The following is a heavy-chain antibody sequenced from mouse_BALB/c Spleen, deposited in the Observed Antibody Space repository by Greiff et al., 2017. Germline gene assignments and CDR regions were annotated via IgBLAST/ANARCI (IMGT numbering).Heavy chain of an antibody. Sequence: QVQLKQPGAELVRPGASVKLSCKASGYTFTSYWMNWVKQRPEQGLEWIGRIDPYDIETHYNQKFKDKAILTVDKSSSTAYMQLSSLTSEDSAVYYCARGDYYGNPFAYWGQGTLVTVSA. CDR1: GYTFTSYW. V-gene: IGHV1-52*01. D-gene: IGHD1-1*01. J-gene: IGHJ3*01. CDR3: ARGDYYGNPFAY. CDR2: IDPYDIET.